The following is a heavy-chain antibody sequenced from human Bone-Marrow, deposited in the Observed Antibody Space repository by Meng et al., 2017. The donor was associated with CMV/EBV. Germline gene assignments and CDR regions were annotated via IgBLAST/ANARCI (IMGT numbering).Heavy chain of an antibody. CDR1: GFAFSSYN. D-gene: IGHD5-18*01. CDR3: ARDYRYGFDY. CDR2: ITSSGSYI. V-gene: IGHV3-21*01. Sequence: HSMEAHGFAFSSYNLNWVRQAPGKGLEWVSSITSSGSYIYYADSVKGRFTISSDNDKNTLYLQMNGLGAEDTAVYYCARDYRYGFDYWGQRSLVTVSS. J-gene: IGHJ4*02.